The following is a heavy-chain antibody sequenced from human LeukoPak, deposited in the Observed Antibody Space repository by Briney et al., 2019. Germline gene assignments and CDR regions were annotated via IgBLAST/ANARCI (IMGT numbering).Heavy chain of an antibody. CDR3: ARLNRVRSGRYYYYYYMDV. D-gene: IGHD3-16*01. CDR1: GYTFTDYR. V-gene: IGHV5-51*01. CDR2: IYPGDSNS. Sequence: GESLKISCQVSGYTFTDYRLAWVRQMPGKGPEWMGAIYPGDSNSEYSPSFQGQVTISADTSITTAYLQWSTLKASDTATYYCARLNRVRSGRYYYYYYMDVWGKGTTVTVSS. J-gene: IGHJ6*03.